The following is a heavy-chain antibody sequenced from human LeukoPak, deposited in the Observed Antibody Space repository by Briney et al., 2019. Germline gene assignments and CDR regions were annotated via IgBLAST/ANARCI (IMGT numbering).Heavy chain of an antibody. J-gene: IGHJ5*02. CDR2: IYYSGST. V-gene: IGHV4-39*07. Sequence: PSETLSLTCTVSGGSISSSSYYWGWIRQPPGKGLEWIGSIYYSGSTYYNPSLKSRVTISVDTSKNQFSLKLSSVTAADTAVYYCATVTPPNWFDPWGQGTLVTVSS. D-gene: IGHD3-16*02. CDR1: GGSISSSSYY. CDR3: ATVTPPNWFDP.